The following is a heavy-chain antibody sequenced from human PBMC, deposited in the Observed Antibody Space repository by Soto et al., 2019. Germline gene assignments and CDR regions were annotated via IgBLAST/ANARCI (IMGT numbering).Heavy chain of an antibody. J-gene: IGHJ4*02. CDR2: INWDSGDI. CDR3: AKDTAPGFYDANGHLDY. Sequence: VQLVESGGGLVQPGGSRRLSCVVSGISFDDYAMHWVRQVPGKGLEWVSGINWDSGDIGYADSVKGRFTISRDNAKNSLYLQMNNPKTEDTALYYCAKDTAPGFYDANGHLDYWGQGTPVTVSS. CDR1: GISFDDYA. V-gene: IGHV3-9*01. D-gene: IGHD2-8*01.